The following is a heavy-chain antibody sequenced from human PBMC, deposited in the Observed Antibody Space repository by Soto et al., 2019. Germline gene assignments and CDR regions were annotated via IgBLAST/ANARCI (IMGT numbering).Heavy chain of an antibody. D-gene: IGHD4-17*01. Sequence: QVQLVESGGGVVQPGRSLRLSCAASGFTFSSYAMHWVRQAPGKGLEWVAVISYDGSNKYYADSVKGRFTISRDNSKNTLYLQMNSLRAEDTAVYYCARDSADYDAFDIWGQWTMVTVSS. CDR2: ISYDGSNK. CDR3: ARDSADYDAFDI. J-gene: IGHJ3*02. V-gene: IGHV3-30-3*01. CDR1: GFTFSSYA.